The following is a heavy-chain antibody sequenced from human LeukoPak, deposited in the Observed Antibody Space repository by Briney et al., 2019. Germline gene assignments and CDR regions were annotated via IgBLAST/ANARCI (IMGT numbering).Heavy chain of an antibody. Sequence: GGSLRLSCAASGFTFSSYSMNWVCQAPGKGLEWVSSISSSSSYIYYADSVKGRFTISRDNAKNSLYLQMNSLRAEDTAVYYCATRYCSIAACRASSYKCMDDWGKGTTVIVSS. CDR3: ATRYCSIAACRASSYKCMDD. CDR1: GFTFSSYS. V-gene: IGHV3-21*01. CDR2: ISSSSSYI. J-gene: IGHJ6*04. D-gene: IGHD2-2*01.